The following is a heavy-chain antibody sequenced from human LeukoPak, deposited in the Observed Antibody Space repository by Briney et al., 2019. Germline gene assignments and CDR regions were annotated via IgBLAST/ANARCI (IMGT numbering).Heavy chain of an antibody. Sequence: ASVKVSCEASGYTFTAYYIQWVRQAPGQGLEWVGWINPNSGGTNYAQKFQGRVTMTRDTSISTAYMELSRLRSDDTAVYYCAREYYDSSGYPDAFDIWGQETMVTVSS. CDR1: GYTFTAYY. J-gene: IGHJ3*02. CDR2: INPNSGGT. CDR3: AREYYDSSGYPDAFDI. D-gene: IGHD3-22*01. V-gene: IGHV1-2*02.